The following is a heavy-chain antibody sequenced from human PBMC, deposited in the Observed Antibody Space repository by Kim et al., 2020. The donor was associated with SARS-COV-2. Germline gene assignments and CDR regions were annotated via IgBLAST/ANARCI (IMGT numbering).Heavy chain of an antibody. V-gene: IGHV1-3*01. Sequence: ASVKVSCKASGYTFTSYAMHWVRQAPGQRLEWMGWINAGNGNTKYSQKFQGRVTITRDTSASTAYMELSSLRSEDTAVYYCARGRWQNRVFDYWGQGTLVTVSS. CDR3: ARGRWQNRVFDY. D-gene: IGHD2-15*01. CDR2: INAGNGNT. CDR1: GYTFTSYA. J-gene: IGHJ4*02.